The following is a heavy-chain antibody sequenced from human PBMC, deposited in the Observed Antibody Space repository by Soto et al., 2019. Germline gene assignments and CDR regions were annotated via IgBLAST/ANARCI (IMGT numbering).Heavy chain of an antibody. D-gene: IGHD2-21*02. CDR2: INHSGST. J-gene: IGHJ3*02. Sequence: SETMSLRCASCGGSFSVYYWGWILKHPGKGQEWIGEINHSGSTNYNPSLKSRVTISVDTSKNQFSLKLSSVTAADTAVYYCATTTGAYCGGDCFPVGAFDIWGQGTMGTVSS. V-gene: IGHV4-34*01. CDR1: GGSFSVYY. CDR3: ATTTGAYCGGDCFPVGAFDI.